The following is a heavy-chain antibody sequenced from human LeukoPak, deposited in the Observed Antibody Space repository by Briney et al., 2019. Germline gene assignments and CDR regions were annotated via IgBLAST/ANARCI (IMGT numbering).Heavy chain of an antibody. J-gene: IGHJ4*02. D-gene: IGHD3-10*01. CDR1: GYSFTAFY. V-gene: IGHV1-2*07. CDR3: ARDGDYGTGRYYRGSFDY. Sequence: GASVKVSCKASGYSFTAFYIHGVGQAPGQGLEWMGWIHPRSGETNYAYKFRGRVTMTRDTSISTTYMDLGSLGSDDTAVYYCARDGDYGTGRYYRGSFDYWGQGTLVTVSS. CDR2: IHPRSGET.